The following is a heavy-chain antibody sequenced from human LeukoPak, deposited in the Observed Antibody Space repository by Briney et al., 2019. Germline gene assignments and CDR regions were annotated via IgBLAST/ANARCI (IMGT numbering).Heavy chain of an antibody. CDR1: GYTFTSYD. CDR3: AREGYYDSSGYRYYFDY. V-gene: IGHV1-18*01. D-gene: IGHD3-22*01. J-gene: IGHJ4*02. CDR2: ISAYNGNT. Sequence: ASVKVSCKASGYTFTSYDINWVRQATGQGLEWMGWISAYNGNTNYAQKLQGRVTMTTDTSTSTAYMELRSLRSDDTAVYYCAREGYYDSSGYRYYFDYWGQGTLVTVSS.